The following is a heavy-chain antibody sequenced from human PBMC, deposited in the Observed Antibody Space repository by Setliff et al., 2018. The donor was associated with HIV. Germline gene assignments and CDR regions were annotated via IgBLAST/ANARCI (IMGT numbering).Heavy chain of an antibody. J-gene: IGHJ4*02. V-gene: IGHV4-38-2*02. Sequence: SETLSLTCTVSGDFISSDYYWGWIRQVPGKGLEWIGSIYYSGSTYYNPSLKSRVTISVDTSKNQFSLKLSSVTAADTAVYYCARRSGFFLDYWGQGTLVTVSS. CDR1: GDFISSDYY. CDR3: ARRSGFFLDY. CDR2: IYYSGST. D-gene: IGHD3-3*01.